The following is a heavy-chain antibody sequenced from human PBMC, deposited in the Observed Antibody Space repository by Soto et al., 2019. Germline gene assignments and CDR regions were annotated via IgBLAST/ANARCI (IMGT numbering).Heavy chain of an antibody. J-gene: IGHJ3*02. D-gene: IGHD3-10*01. CDR3: GRRGGEYDDAFDI. CDR2: IDPSGSST. CDR1: GYSFTSYW. Sequence: GESLKISCKGSGYSFTSYWISWVRQMPGKGLEWVGRIDPSGSSTNYSPSFQGHVTISADKSISTAYLQWSSLKAAATAMYYWGRRGGEYDDAFDILGQGTMVTVSS. V-gene: IGHV5-10-1*01.